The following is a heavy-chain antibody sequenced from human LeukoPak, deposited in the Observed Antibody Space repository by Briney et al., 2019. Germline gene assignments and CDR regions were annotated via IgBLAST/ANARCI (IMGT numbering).Heavy chain of an antibody. Sequence: ASVKVSCKASGYTFTSYSISWVRQAPGQGLEWMGWISAYNGNTNYAQKLQGRVTMTTDTSTSTAYMELRSLRSDDTAVYYCARARGGATKGAFDIWGQGTMVTVSS. D-gene: IGHD1-26*01. J-gene: IGHJ3*02. CDR2: ISAYNGNT. V-gene: IGHV1-18*01. CDR1: GYTFTSYS. CDR3: ARARGGATKGAFDI.